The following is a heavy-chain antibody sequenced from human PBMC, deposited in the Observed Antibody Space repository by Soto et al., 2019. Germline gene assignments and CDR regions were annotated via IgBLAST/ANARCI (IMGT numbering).Heavy chain of an antibody. CDR1: GYTFTSYG. Sequence: QVQLVQSGAEVKKPGASVKVSCKASGYTFTSYGISWVRQAPGQGLEWMGWISAYNGNTNYAQKLQGRDTMTPHTATSTAYLELRSLRSDDTAAYYLATDADYGHSFDIWGQGTTFTFSS. CDR2: ISAYNGNT. CDR3: ATDADYGHSFDI. J-gene: IGHJ3*02. D-gene: IGHD4-17*01. V-gene: IGHV1-18*01.